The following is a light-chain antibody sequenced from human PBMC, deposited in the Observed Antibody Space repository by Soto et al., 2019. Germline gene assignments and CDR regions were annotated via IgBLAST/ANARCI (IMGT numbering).Light chain of an antibody. CDR2: GAS. Sequence: EIVLTQSPGTLSLSPGERATLSCRDSQSVSNSYLAGYQQKPGQSPRLLIYGASSRATGIPDRCSGSESGTEFTLTISTREPEDCAVYYCQQYGSSPQKFGQGYKVEIK. J-gene: IGKJ1*01. CDR3: QQYGSSPQK. V-gene: IGKV3-20*01. CDR1: QSVSNSY.